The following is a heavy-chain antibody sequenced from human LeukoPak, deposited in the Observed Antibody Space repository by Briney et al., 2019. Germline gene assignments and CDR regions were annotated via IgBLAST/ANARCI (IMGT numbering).Heavy chain of an antibody. Sequence: GGSLRLSCAASGFTFSSYGMHWVRQAPGKGLEWVSAISGSGGSTYYADSVKGRFTISRDNSKNTLYLQMNSLRAEDTAVYYCAKGYSGYDWGYFQHWGQGTLVTVSS. CDR2: ISGSGGST. D-gene: IGHD5-12*01. CDR3: AKGYSGYDWGYFQH. CDR1: GFTFSSYG. J-gene: IGHJ1*01. V-gene: IGHV3-23*01.